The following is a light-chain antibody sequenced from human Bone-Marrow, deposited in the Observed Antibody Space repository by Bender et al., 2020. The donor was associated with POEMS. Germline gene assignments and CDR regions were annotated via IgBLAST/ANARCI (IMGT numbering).Light chain of an antibody. J-gene: IGLJ3*02. CDR3: SSFTSRSTLV. CDR1: SSDLGSYNL. V-gene: IGLV2-14*02. Sequence: QSALTQFASVSGSPGQSITISCTGASSDLGSYNLVSWYQQHPGKAPKLMIYEDTKRPSGVSNRFSGSKSGNTASLTISGLQAEDEADYYCSSFTSRSTLVFGGGTKLTVL. CDR2: EDT.